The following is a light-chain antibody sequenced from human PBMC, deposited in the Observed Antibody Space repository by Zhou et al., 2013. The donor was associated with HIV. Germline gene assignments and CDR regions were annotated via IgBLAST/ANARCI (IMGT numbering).Light chain of an antibody. Sequence: DIQMTQSPSTLSASVGDRVTITCRASQSISSWLAWYQQKPGKAPKLLIYKASSLESGVPSRFSGSGSGTEFTLTISSLQPDDFALYFCQQRSDWPPFAFGGGTKLEIK. CDR1: QSISSW. V-gene: IGKV1-5*03. CDR2: KAS. J-gene: IGKJ4*01. CDR3: QQRSDWPPFA.